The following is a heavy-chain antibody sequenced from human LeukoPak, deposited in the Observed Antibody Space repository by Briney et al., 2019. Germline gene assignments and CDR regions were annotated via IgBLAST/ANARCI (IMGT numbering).Heavy chain of an antibody. Sequence: PGGSLRLSCAASGFTFSSYDMHWVRHATGKGLEWVSAIGTAGDTYYPGSVKGRFTISRENAKNSLYLQMNSLRAGDTAVYYCARGAARDDAFDIWGQGTMVTVSS. J-gene: IGHJ3*02. CDR1: GFTFSSYD. D-gene: IGHD2-15*01. V-gene: IGHV3-13*01. CDR2: IGTAGDT. CDR3: ARGAARDDAFDI.